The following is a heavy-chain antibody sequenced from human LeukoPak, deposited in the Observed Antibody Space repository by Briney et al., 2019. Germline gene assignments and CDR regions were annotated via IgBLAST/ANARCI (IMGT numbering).Heavy chain of an antibody. CDR1: GGPFVGYY. CDR2: ITHSGGG. Sequence: SDTLSLTCTVSGGPFVGYYWTWIRQPPGKGLEWIGEITHSGGGNYNPSLKSRVTISVDSSQNRFSLKVLSVTAADTAVYYCARSPDTAMVTIQHWGQGTLVTVSS. V-gene: IGHV4-34*01. J-gene: IGHJ1*01. CDR3: ARSPDTAMVTIQH. D-gene: IGHD5-18*01.